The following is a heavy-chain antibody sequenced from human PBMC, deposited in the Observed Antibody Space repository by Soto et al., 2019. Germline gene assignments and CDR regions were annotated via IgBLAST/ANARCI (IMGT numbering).Heavy chain of an antibody. CDR3: ARNITIDDY. CDR2: IDRSDSYT. D-gene: IGHD1-20*01. J-gene: IGHJ4*02. V-gene: IGHV5-10-1*01. Sequence: PGESLKISCKGCVYSVTSYWISWVRQMPGKGLEGVGRIDRSDSYTXXSPSFQGXXTISAYKAISAXYLQWXRLKASDTAMYYCARNITIDDYWGQGTQVIVSS. CDR1: VYSVTSYW.